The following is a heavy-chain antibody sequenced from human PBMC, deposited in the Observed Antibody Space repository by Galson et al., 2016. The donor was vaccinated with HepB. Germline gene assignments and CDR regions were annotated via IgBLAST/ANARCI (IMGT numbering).Heavy chain of an antibody. CDR1: GFTFSSYA. J-gene: IGHJ4*02. CDR2: ISGSGGST. D-gene: IGHD6-19*01. CDR3: AKARSTYSSGWLVFDY. Sequence: SLRLSCAASGFTFSSYAMSWVRQAPGKGLEWVSAISGSGGSTYYADSVKGRFTISRDNSKNTLYLQMNCLRAEDTAVYYCAKARSTYSSGWLVFDYWGQGTLVTVSS. V-gene: IGHV3-23*01.